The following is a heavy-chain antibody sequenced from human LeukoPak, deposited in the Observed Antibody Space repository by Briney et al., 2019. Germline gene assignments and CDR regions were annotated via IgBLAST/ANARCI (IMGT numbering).Heavy chain of an antibody. CDR2: IYYSGSA. Sequence: TSETLSLTCTVPGGSISSYYWSWIRQPPGKGLEWIGYIYYSGSANYNPSLKSRVTLSVDTSKNQFSLKVSSATAADTAVYYCARHGTTGANLNWFDPWGQGTLVTVSS. D-gene: IGHD1-1*01. J-gene: IGHJ5*02. V-gene: IGHV4-59*01. CDR1: GGSISSYY. CDR3: ARHGTTGANLNWFDP.